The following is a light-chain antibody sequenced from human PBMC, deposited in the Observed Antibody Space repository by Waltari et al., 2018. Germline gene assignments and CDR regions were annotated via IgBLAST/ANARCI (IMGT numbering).Light chain of an antibody. V-gene: IGKV1-12*01. CDR3: LQASSFPLT. J-gene: IGKJ4*01. Sequence: DIQMTQSPSFVPASVGDRVTITCRASQGISIWLAWYQQKPGRAPKLLIYDASSLQSGLPSRFSGSGSGTDFILTISSLQPEDFATYYCLQASSFPLTLGGGTKVEIK. CDR1: QGISIW. CDR2: DAS.